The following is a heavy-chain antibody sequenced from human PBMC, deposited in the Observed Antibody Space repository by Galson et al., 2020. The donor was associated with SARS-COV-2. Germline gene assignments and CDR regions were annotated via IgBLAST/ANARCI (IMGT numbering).Heavy chain of an antibody. CDR1: GYTFIAYY. V-gene: IGHV1-2*02. Sequence: GESLKISCKTSGYTFIAYYMHWVRQAPGQGLEWMGWIHPNSGDIKYAQKFQGRVTLTWDRSISTAYMELSRLTSDDTAVYYCARDFGVVVRGVIGHSGGDYWGQGTLVTVSS. CDR3: ARDFGVVVRGVIGHSGGDY. CDR2: IHPNSGDI. J-gene: IGHJ4*02. D-gene: IGHD3-10*01.